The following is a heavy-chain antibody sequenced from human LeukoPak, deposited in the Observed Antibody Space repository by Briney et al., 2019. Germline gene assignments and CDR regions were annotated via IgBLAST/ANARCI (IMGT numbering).Heavy chain of an antibody. D-gene: IGHD6-13*01. CDR3: AREYSSSWRRFDY. Sequence: PGGSLRLSCAASGFTFSSYAMHWVRQALGKGLEWVAVISYDGSNEYCADSVKGRFTISRDNSKNTLYLQMNSLRAEDAAVYNCAREYSSSWRRFDYWGQGTLVTVSS. J-gene: IGHJ4*02. CDR1: GFTFSSYA. V-gene: IGHV3-30*04. CDR2: ISYDGSNE.